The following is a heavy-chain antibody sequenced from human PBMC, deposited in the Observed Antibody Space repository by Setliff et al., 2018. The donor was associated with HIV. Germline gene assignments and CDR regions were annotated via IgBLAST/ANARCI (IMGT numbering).Heavy chain of an antibody. CDR2: IKSDGSST. V-gene: IGHV3-74*01. Sequence: QPGGSLRLSCAASGFTFSSYAMHWVRQAPGKGLVWVSRIKSDGSSTAYADSVKGRFTISRDNAKSTLYLQMNSLRVEDTAVYYCAREDVTTSGWRPLYAMDVWGQGTTVTVSS. CDR1: GFTFSSYA. J-gene: IGHJ6*02. CDR3: AREDVTTSGWRPLYAMDV. D-gene: IGHD6-19*01.